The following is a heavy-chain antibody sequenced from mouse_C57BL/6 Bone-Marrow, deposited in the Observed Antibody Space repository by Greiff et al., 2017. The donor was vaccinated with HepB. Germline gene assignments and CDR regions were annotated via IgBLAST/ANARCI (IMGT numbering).Heavy chain of an antibody. V-gene: IGHV1-64*01. CDR3: ASYYGSSGFAY. D-gene: IGHD1-1*01. Sequence: VQLQQSGAELVKPGASVKLSCKASGYTFTSYWMHWVKQRPGQGLEWIGMIHPNSGSTNYNEKFKSKATLTVDKSSSTAYMQLSSLTSEDSAVYYCASYYGSSGFAYWGQGTLVTVSA. J-gene: IGHJ3*01. CDR2: IHPNSGST. CDR1: GYTFTSYW.